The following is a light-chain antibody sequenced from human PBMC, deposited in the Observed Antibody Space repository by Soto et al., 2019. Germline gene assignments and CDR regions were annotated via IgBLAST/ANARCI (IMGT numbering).Light chain of an antibody. V-gene: IGKV1-5*01. J-gene: IGKJ1*01. Sequence: DIQMTQSPSTLSASVGDRVTITCRASQSISSWLAWYQQKPGEAPKLLIYDASALPRGVQSRFSGSGSGTKFTLTIASLQPDDFATYYCQQYETFSGTFGPGTKVDIK. CDR2: DAS. CDR3: QQYETFSGT. CDR1: QSISSW.